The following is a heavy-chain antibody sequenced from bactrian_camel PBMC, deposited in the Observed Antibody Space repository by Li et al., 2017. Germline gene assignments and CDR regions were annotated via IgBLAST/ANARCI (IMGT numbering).Heavy chain of an antibody. CDR2: IYSEGGNT. D-gene: IGHD6*01. CDR3: VSSLVAGSIPAY. Sequence: DVQLVESGGGLVQPGGSLRLSCGSSGLTFSRFYMTWVRQAPGKGLEWVSTIYSEGGNTYYKDSVKGRFTISRDNAKNTVYLQMNSLKPEDTAVYYCVSSLVAGSIPAYLGQWTQVTVS. CDR1: GLTFSRFY. V-gene: IGHV3S13*01. J-gene: IGHJ4*01.